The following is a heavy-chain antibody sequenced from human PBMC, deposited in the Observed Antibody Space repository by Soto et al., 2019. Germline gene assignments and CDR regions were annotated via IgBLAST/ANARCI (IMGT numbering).Heavy chain of an antibody. CDR1: GGSVSSRNW. J-gene: IGHJ6*02. CDR2: IYHDGST. V-gene: IGHV4-4*02. Sequence: SETVSLTXGVSGGSVSSRNWWTWVRQTPGRGLEWIAEIYHDGSTYRNPSLRSRLIVSVDKSKNNFSLRLSSVTAADTAVYYCARHNYYANHYYYALDVWGPGTTVTVSS. CDR3: ARHNYYANHYYYALDV. D-gene: IGHD3-22*01.